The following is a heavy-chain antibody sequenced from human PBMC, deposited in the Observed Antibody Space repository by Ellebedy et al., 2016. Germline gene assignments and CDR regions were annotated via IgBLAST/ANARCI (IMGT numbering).Heavy chain of an antibody. CDR1: GYTFTSFD. J-gene: IGHJ5*02. Sequence: ASVKVSCXISGYTFTSFDINWVRQATGQGLEWMGWMNPNSGNTGYAQKFQGRVTMTRNTSISTAYMELSSLRSEDTAVYYCARGMAGSGWQNWFDPWGQGTLVTVSS. CDR3: ARGMAGSGWQNWFDP. D-gene: IGHD6-19*01. CDR2: MNPNSGNT. V-gene: IGHV1-8*01.